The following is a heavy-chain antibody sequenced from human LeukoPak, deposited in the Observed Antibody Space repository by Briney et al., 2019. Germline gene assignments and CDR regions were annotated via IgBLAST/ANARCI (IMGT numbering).Heavy chain of an antibody. CDR1: GGSISSGGYY. J-gene: IGHJ4*02. D-gene: IGHD3-22*01. CDR2: IYHSGST. CDR3: ARTTYYYDSSGYYSYFDY. Sequence: PSQTLSLTCTVSGGSISSGGYYWSWIRQPPGKGLEWIGYIYHSGSTYYNPSLKSRVTISVDRSKNQFSLKLSSVTAADTAVYYCARTTYYYDSSGYYSYFDYWGQGTLVTVSS. V-gene: IGHV4-30-2*01.